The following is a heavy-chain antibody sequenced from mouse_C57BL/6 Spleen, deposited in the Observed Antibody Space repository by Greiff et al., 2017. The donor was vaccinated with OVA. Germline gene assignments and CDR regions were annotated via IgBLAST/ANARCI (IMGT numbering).Heavy chain of an antibody. CDR1: GFTFSDYY. V-gene: IGHV5-16*01. D-gene: IGHD2-3*01. CDR3: ARDEGYDGLDY. Sequence: EVKLMESEGGLVQPGSSMKLSCTASGFTFSDYYMAWVRQVPEKGLEWVANINYDGSSTYYLDSLKSRFIISRDNAKNILYLQMSSLKSEDTATYYCARDEGYDGLDYWGQGTTLTVSS. J-gene: IGHJ2*01. CDR2: INYDGSST.